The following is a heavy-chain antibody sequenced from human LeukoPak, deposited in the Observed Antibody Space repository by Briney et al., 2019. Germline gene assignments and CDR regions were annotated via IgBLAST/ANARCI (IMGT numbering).Heavy chain of an antibody. D-gene: IGHD3-22*01. CDR1: GFSFSDYW. V-gene: IGHV3-7*01. CDR3: TKDLSHDSSG. Sequence: GGSLRLSCAASGFSFSDYWMTWVRQAPGKGLECVANIKTDGSAKYYPDSVKGRFTVSRDNAKNSLYLQMNNMRVEDTAIYYCTKDLSHDSSGWGQGTLVTVSS. CDR2: IKTDGSAK. J-gene: IGHJ4*02.